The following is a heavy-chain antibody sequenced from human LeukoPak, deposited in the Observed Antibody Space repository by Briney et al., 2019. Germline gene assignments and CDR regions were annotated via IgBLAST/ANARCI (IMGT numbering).Heavy chain of an antibody. CDR2: FHTGGSA. CDR1: GGSISSDNYY. J-gene: IGHJ4*02. CDR3: AREEYYDDSGYYFRYFDS. Sequence: SETLFLTCSVSGGSISSDNYYWTWIRQPAGKGLEWLGRFHTGGSANYNPSLKSRVTISVDTSKNQFSLRLNSVTAADTAIYYCAREEYYDDSGYYFRYFDSWGQGTLVTVSS. V-gene: IGHV4-61*02. D-gene: IGHD3-22*01.